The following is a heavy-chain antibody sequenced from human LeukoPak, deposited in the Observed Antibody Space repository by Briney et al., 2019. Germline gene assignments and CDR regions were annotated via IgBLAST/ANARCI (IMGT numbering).Heavy chain of an antibody. J-gene: IGHJ4*02. D-gene: IGHD4-17*01. V-gene: IGHV3-11*01. Sequence: GGSLRLSCAASGFTFSDYYMSWIRQAPGKGLEWVPYISSSGSTIYYADSVKGRFTISRDNAKNSLYLQMNSLRAEDTAVYYCARDSPYGFKHFDYWGQGTLVTVSS. CDR3: ARDSPYGFKHFDY. CDR2: ISSSGSTI. CDR1: GFTFSDYY.